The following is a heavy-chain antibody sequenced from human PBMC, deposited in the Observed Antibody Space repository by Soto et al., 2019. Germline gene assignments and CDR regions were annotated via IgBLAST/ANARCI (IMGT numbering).Heavy chain of an antibody. Sequence: EVQLLESGGGLVQPGGSLRLSCAASGFTFSTYAMTWVRQAPGKGLEWVSAISASGGSTYYADSVKGRFTISRDNSKNTLYLQMKSLRVEDTAVYYCAKVGFPYSYGYLFYYWGQGTLVTVSS. CDR1: GFTFSTYA. CDR3: AKVGFPYSYGYLFYY. CDR2: ISASGGST. J-gene: IGHJ4*02. V-gene: IGHV3-23*01. D-gene: IGHD5-18*01.